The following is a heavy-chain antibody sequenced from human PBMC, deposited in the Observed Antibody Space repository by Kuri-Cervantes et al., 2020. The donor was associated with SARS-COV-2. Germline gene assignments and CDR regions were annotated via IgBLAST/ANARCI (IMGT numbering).Heavy chain of an antibody. V-gene: IGHV3-48*03. CDR2: ISSSGSTI. CDR1: GFTFSSYE. D-gene: IGHD4-17*01. CDR3: ARVPGVTVTTLDY. Sequence: GRSLRLSCAASGFTFSSYEMNWVRQAPGKGLEWVSYISSSGSTIYYADSVKGRFTISRDNAKNSLYLQMNSLRAEDTAVYYCARVPGVTVTTLDYWGQGTLVTVSS. J-gene: IGHJ4*02.